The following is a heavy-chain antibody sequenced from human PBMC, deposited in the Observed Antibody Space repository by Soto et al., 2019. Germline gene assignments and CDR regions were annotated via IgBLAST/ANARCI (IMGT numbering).Heavy chain of an antibody. J-gene: IGHJ4*02. Sequence: QAQVVQSGAEVRKPGSSVKLSCKASEGTFNSYAIAWVRQAPGQGLEWMGGIIPYYNTLNYAQKFQDRVTITAADSTNTVYMELSSLRSDDTAVYFCASGASRWYPYFFDSWAQGTLVTASS. V-gene: IGHV1-69*01. CDR1: EGTFNSYA. CDR2: IIPYYNTL. CDR3: ASGASRWYPYFFDS. D-gene: IGHD6-13*01.